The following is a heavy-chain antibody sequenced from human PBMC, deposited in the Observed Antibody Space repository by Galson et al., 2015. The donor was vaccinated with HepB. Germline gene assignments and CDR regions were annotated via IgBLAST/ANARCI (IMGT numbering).Heavy chain of an antibody. V-gene: IGHV3-11*01. J-gene: IGHJ4*02. D-gene: IGHD3-10*01. CDR1: GFTFSDYY. CDR3: ARVRGVIPYYFDY. Sequence: SLRLSCAASGFTFSDYYMSWIRQAPGKGLEWVSYISSSGSTIYYADSVKGRFTISRDNAKNSLYLQMNSLRAEDTAVYYCARVRGVIPYYFDYWGQGTLVTVSS. CDR2: ISSSGSTI.